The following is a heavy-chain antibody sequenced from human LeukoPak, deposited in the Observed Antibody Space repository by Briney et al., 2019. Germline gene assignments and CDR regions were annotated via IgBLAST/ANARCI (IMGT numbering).Heavy chain of an antibody. J-gene: IGHJ4*02. Sequence: SVKVSCKASGGTFSSYAISWVRQAPEQGLEWMGGIIPIFGTANYAQRFQGRVTITADKSTGTAYMELSSLRSEDTAVYYCASGVLRFLEWLLPFDYWGQGTLVTVSS. D-gene: IGHD3-3*01. CDR2: IIPIFGTA. CDR1: GGTFSSYA. V-gene: IGHV1-69*06. CDR3: ASGVLRFLEWLLPFDY.